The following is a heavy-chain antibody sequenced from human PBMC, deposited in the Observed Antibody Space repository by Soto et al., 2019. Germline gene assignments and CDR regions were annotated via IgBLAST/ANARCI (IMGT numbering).Heavy chain of an antibody. D-gene: IGHD1-26*01. CDR3: ARAESVGRNWFDP. CDR2: ISAYNDNT. Sequence: QVQLVQSGPEVKKPGASVKVSCKASGYTFTSSGISWVRQAPGQGLEWMGWISAYNDNTNYAQNFQGRVTMTTDTATSTAYMELRSLRSDDTAVYYCARAESVGRNWFDPWGQGTLVTVSS. CDR1: GYTFTSSG. J-gene: IGHJ5*02. V-gene: IGHV1-18*01.